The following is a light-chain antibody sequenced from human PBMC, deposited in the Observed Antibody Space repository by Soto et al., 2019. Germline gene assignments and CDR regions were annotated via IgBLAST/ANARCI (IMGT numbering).Light chain of an antibody. V-gene: IGLV1-40*01. CDR2: GNS. J-gene: IGLJ1*01. CDR3: QSYDSSLSAYV. CDR1: SSNIGAGYD. Sequence: VLTQPPSVSGAPGQRVTISCTGSSSNIGAGYDVHWYQQLPGTAPKLLIYGNSNRPSGVPDRFSGSKSGTSASLAITGLQAEDEADYYCQSYDSSLSAYVFGTGTKVTVL.